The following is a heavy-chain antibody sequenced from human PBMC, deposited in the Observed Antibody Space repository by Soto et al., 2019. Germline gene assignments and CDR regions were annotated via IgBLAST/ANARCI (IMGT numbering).Heavy chain of an antibody. CDR1: GFTFSSYS. CDR2: ISSSSSYI. D-gene: IGHD4-17*01. J-gene: IGHJ3*02. Sequence: EVQLVESGGGLVKPGGSLRLSCAASGFTFSSYSMNWVRQAPGKGREWVSSISSSSSYIYYADSVKGRFTISRDNAKNSLYLQMNSLRAEDTAVYYCARDYGGNPGAFDIWGQGTMVTVSS. CDR3: ARDYGGNPGAFDI. V-gene: IGHV3-21*01.